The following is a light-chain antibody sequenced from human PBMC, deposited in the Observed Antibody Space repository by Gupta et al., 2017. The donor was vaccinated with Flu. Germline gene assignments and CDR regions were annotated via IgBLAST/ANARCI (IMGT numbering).Light chain of an antibody. CDR1: QGISSY. J-gene: IGKJ3*01. V-gene: IGKV1-8*01. Sequence: AIRMTQSPSSFSASTGDRVTITCRASQGISSYLAWYQQKPGKAPKLLIYAASTLQSGVPSRCSGSGSGTDFTLTISCLQSEDFATYYCQQYYSYPCTFGPGTKVDIK. CDR2: AAS. CDR3: QQYYSYPCT.